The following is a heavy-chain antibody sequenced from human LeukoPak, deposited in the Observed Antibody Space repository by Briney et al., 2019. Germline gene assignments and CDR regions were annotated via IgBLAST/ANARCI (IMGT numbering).Heavy chain of an antibody. Sequence: SETLSLTCTVSGGSISGYYWSWIRQPPGKGLEWIGEINHSGSTNYNPSLKSRVTISVDTSKNQFSLKLSSVTAADTAVYYCARRRIRLPFDYWGQGTLVTVSS. V-gene: IGHV4-34*01. CDR2: INHSGST. J-gene: IGHJ4*02. CDR1: GGSISGYY. CDR3: ARRRIRLPFDY.